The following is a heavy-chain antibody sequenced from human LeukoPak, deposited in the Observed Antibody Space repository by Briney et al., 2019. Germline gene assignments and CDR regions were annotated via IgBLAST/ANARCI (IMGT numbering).Heavy chain of an antibody. V-gene: IGHV4-30-2*01. CDR3: ARGETGGYSSYFDY. J-gene: IGHJ4*02. CDR1: GGSISSGGYS. CDR2: IYHSGST. D-gene: IGHD5-18*01. Sequence: PSQTLSLTCAVSGGSISSGGYSWSWIRQPPGKGLEWIGYIYHSGSTYYNPSLKSRVTISVGRSKNQFSLKLSSVTAADTAVYYCARGETGGYSSYFDYWGQGTLVTVSS.